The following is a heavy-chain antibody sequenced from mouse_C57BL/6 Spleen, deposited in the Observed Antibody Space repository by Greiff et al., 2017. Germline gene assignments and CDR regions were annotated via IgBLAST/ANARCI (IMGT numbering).Heavy chain of an antibody. J-gene: IGHJ3*01. D-gene: IGHD2-4*01. CDR3: ARGDYDYDGTGFAY. V-gene: IGHV1-42*01. Sequence: VQLKQSGPELVKPGASVKISCKASGYSFTGYYMNWVKQSPEKSLEWIGEINPSTGGTTYNQKFKAKATLTVDTSSSTAYMQLKSLTSEDSAVYYCARGDYDYDGTGFAYWGQGTLVTVSA. CDR1: GYSFTGYY. CDR2: INPSTGGT.